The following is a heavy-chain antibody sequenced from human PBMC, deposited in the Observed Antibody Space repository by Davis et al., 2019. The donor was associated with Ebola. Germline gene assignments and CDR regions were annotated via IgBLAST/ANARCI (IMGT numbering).Heavy chain of an antibody. CDR3: AREGLLLWFGESTTYYYYGMDV. CDR2: ISSNGGST. CDR1: GFTFSSYA. D-gene: IGHD3-10*01. J-gene: IGHJ6*02. V-gene: IGHV3-64*01. Sequence: GESLMISCAASGFTFSSYAMHWVRQAPGTGLEYVSAISSNGGSTYYANSVKGRFTISRDNSKNTLYLQMGSLRAEDMAVYYCAREGLLLWFGESTTYYYYGMDVWGQGTTVTVSS.